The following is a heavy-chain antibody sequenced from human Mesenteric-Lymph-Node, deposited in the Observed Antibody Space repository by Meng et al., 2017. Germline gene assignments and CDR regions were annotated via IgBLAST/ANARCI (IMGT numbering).Heavy chain of an antibody. CDR1: GFTFSTSW. CDR3: ASTPLATPSCLTK. V-gene: IGHV3-74*01. CDR2: ITSDGSGA. D-gene: IGHD3-9*01. J-gene: IGHJ4*02. Sequence: EVHLVEFGGGLVRSGGSLRLACADSGFTFSTSWMHWVRQAPGKGLVWVSRITSDGSGANYADSVKGRFTISRDNAKNTLYLHMSSLRAEDTAVYYCASTPLATPSCLTKWGQGTLVTVFS.